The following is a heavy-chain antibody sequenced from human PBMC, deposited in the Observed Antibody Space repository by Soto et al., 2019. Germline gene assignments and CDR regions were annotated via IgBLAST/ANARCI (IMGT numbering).Heavy chain of an antibody. J-gene: IGHJ6*02. CDR3: ARMDGDYNYYGLDV. CDR2: FFSDAES. Sequence: SGPTLVHPPETLTLTCSASGFSLTNGRMGVIWIRQHPGKALEWLAHFFSDAESSYSTSMQSRLNMYKDSSGSQVVLTMTNMAPADTATYFCARMDGDYNYYGLDVWGHGIAVTVSS. D-gene: IGHD4-17*01. CDR1: GFSLTNGRMG. V-gene: IGHV2-26*01.